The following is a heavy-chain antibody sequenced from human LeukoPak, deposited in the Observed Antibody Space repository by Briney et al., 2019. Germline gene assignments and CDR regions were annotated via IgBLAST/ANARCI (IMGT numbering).Heavy chain of an antibody. V-gene: IGHV1-69*01. Sequence: SVKAPCKASGGTFSSYAVSWVRQAPGQGLEWMGGIIPIFGTANYAQKFQGRVTITADESTSTAYMELSSLRSEDTAVYYCARGSCDDYRCYFDYWGQGTLVTVSS. CDR2: IIPIFGTA. CDR3: ARGSCDDYRCYFDY. CDR1: GGTFSSYA. J-gene: IGHJ4*02. D-gene: IGHD4-11*01.